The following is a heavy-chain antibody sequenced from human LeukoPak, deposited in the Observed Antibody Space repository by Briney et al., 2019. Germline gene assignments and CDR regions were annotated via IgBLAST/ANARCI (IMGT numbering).Heavy chain of an antibody. CDR1: GFTFTNNG. D-gene: IGHD4-11*01. J-gene: IGHJ4*02. V-gene: IGHV3-33*01. Sequence: PGGSLRLSCVASGFTFTNNGFHWVRQAPGKGLEWVAAIWSDGSKKYYADSVKGRSTISKDNSKNTLYLQMNSLRAEDTAVYYCARDLSYTSLDYGGQGTLVTVSS. CDR3: ARDLSYTSLDY. CDR2: IWSDGSKK.